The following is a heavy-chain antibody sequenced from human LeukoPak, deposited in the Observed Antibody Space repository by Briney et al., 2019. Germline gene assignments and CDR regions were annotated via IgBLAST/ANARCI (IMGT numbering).Heavy chain of an antibody. J-gene: IGHJ6*02. CDR2: IYYSGST. D-gene: IGHD6-19*01. CDR1: GGSISSYY. Sequence: SETLSLTCTVSGGSISSYYWSWIRQPPGKGLEWIGYIYYSGSTNYNPSLKSRVTISVDTSKNQFSLKLSSVTAADTAVYYCARAVSDSSGWYDNGMDVWGQGTTVTVSS. V-gene: IGHV4-59*01. CDR3: ARAVSDSSGWYDNGMDV.